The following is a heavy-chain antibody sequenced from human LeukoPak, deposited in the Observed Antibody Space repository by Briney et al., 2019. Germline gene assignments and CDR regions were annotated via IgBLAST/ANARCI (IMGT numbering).Heavy chain of an antibody. D-gene: IGHD6-19*01. CDR2: INHSGST. J-gene: IGHJ4*02. Sequence: SETLSLTCAVYGGSFSGYYWSWIRQPPGKGLEWIGEINHSGSTNYNPSLKSRVTISVDTSKNQFSLKLSSVTAADTAVYYCARLRRYSSGWYQNHFDYWGQGTLVTVSS. CDR3: ARLRRYSSGWYQNHFDY. CDR1: GGSFSGYY. V-gene: IGHV4-34*01.